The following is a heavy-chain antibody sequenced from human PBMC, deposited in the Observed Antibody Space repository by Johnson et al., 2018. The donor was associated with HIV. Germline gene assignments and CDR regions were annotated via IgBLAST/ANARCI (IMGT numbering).Heavy chain of an antibody. J-gene: IGHJ3*02. D-gene: IGHD3-22*01. CDR3: ARGRPSGSHDAFDI. CDR1: GVTFSDYY. V-gene: IGHV3-11*04. Sequence: QVQLVESGGGLVKPGGSLRLSCAASGVTFSDYYMSWIRQAPGKGLEWISYISSGGSTKYYADSVKGRFTISRDNAKNSLYLQMNSLRAEDTAVYYCARGRPSGSHDAFDIWGQGTMVTVYS. CDR2: ISSGGSTK.